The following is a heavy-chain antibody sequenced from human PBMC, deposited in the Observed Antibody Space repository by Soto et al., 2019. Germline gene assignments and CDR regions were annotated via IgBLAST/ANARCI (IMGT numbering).Heavy chain of an antibody. Sequence: QVQLVQSGAEVKKPGSSVKVSCKASGGTFSSYAISWVRQAPGQGLEWMGGIIPIFGTANYAQKFQGRVTITADESTSTAYMELSSLSSEDTAVYYCARDPVVVVAATPNYYYGMDVWGQGTTVTVSS. CDR3: ARDPVVVVAATPNYYYGMDV. CDR2: IIPIFGTA. D-gene: IGHD2-15*01. CDR1: GGTFSSYA. J-gene: IGHJ6*02. V-gene: IGHV1-69*01.